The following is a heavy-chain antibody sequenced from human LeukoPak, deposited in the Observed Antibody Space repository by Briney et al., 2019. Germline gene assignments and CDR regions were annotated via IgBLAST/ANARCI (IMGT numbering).Heavy chain of an antibody. CDR1: GYTFTNYI. D-gene: IGHD1-26*01. CDR3: ARGGNYFRFDP. CDR2: ISAYNGNT. V-gene: IGHV1-18*01. Sequence: ASVKVSCKSSGYTFTNYIISWVRQAPGQGLEWMGWISAYNGNTNYAQKLQGRVTMTTDTSTATAYMELRSLRSDDTAVYYCARGGNYFRFDPWGQGTLVTVSS. J-gene: IGHJ5*02.